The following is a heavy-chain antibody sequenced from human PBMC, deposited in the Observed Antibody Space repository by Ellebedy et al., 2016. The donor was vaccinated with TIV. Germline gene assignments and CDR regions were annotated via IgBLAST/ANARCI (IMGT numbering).Heavy chain of an antibody. CDR2: IYPGDSDT. D-gene: IGHD6-19*01. CDR3: ARALSGIAVAGDYYGMDV. CDR1: GYSFTSYW. V-gene: IGHV5-51*01. J-gene: IGHJ6*02. Sequence: GESLKISCKGSGYSFTSYWIGWVRQMPGKGLEWMGIIYPGDSDTRYSPSFQGQVTISADKSISTAYLQWSSLKASDTAMYYCARALSGIAVAGDYYGMDVWGQGTTVTVSS.